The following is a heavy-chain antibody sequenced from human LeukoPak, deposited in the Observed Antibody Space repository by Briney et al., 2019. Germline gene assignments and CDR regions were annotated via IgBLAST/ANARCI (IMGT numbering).Heavy chain of an antibody. CDR2: ISGSGGST. CDR3: AKISRSSWTQYYFDY. V-gene: IGHV3-23*01. D-gene: IGHD6-13*01. Sequence: GSLRLSCAASGFTFSSYAMSWVRQAPGKGLEWVSAISGSGGSTYYADSVKGRFTISRDNSKNTLYLQMNSLRAEDTAVYYCAKISRSSWTQYYFDYWGQGTLVTVSS. J-gene: IGHJ4*02. CDR1: GFTFSSYA.